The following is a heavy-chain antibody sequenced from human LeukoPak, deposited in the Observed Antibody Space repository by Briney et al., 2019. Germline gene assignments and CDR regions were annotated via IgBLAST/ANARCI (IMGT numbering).Heavy chain of an antibody. D-gene: IGHD3-10*01. J-gene: IGHJ4*02. CDR3: AKDRQRFGELLPFDY. Sequence: GGSLRLSCAASGFTFSTYDMNWVRQTPGKGLEWISYISSSGITIFYADSVKGRFTISRDNSKNTLYLQMNSLRAEDTAVYYCAKDRQRFGELLPFDYWGQGTLVTVSS. CDR2: ISSSGITI. CDR1: GFTFSTYD. V-gene: IGHV3-48*01.